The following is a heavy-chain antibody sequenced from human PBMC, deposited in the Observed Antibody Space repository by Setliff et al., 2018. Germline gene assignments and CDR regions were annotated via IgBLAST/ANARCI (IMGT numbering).Heavy chain of an antibody. CDR1: GASISSGTYY. D-gene: IGHD1-1*01. J-gene: IGHJ4*02. V-gene: IGHV4-39*01. CDR2: IHYRGTT. CDR3: ARTGTYRYFDS. Sequence: SETLSLTCTVSGASISSGTYYWGWIRRPPGKGLEWVGRIHYRGTTYSNVSLASRLTISVDTSKNQFSLQLTSVTAADTAVYYCARTGTYRYFDSWGQGTRVTVSS.